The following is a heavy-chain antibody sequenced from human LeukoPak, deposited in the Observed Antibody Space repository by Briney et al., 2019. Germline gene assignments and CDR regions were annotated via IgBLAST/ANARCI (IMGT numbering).Heavy chain of an antibody. D-gene: IGHD5-12*01. V-gene: IGHV3-30*04. J-gene: IGHJ6*04. CDR3: ARDRRGYSGYDSAGMDV. CDR2: ISYDGSNK. Sequence: PGGSLRLSCAASGFTFSSYAMHWVRQAPGNGLEWVAVISYDGSNKYYADSVKGRFTISRDNSKNTLYLQMNSLKAEDTAVYYCARDRRGYSGYDSAGMDVWGKGTTVTVSS. CDR1: GFTFSSYA.